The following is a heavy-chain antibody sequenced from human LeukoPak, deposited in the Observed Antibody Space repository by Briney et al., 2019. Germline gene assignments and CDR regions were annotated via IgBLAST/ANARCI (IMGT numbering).Heavy chain of an antibody. Sequence: SETLSLTCTVSGGSISSYYWSWVRQPPGKGLEWIGYIYYSGSTYYNPSLMSRVTISVDTSNNQFSLNLSSVTAADTAVYYCARKGQQLNAFDPWGQGTLVTVSS. CDR1: GGSISSYY. CDR3: ARKGQQLNAFDP. V-gene: IGHV4-59*08. J-gene: IGHJ5*02. CDR2: IYYSGST. D-gene: IGHD6-13*01.